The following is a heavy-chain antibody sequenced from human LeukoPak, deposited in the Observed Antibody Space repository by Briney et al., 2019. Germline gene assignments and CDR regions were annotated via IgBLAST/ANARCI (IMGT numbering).Heavy chain of an antibody. CDR1: GYTFTGYY. V-gene: IGHV1-2*02. CDR2: INPNSGGT. J-gene: IGHJ4*02. Sequence: ASVKVSCKASGYTFTGYYMHWVRQAPGQGLEWMGWINPNSGGTNYAQKFQGRVTMTRDTSISTAYMELSRLRSDDTAVYYCARDHRDWTTPNTFDYWGQGTLVTVSS. D-gene: IGHD2-21*01. CDR3: ARDHRDWTTPNTFDY.